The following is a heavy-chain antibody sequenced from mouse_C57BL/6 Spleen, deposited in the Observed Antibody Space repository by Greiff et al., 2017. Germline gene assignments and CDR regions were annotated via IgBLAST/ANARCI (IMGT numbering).Heavy chain of an antibody. CDR2: IYPRDGST. CDR1: GYTFTSYD. Sequence: QVQLQQSGPELVKPGASVKLSCKASGYTFTSYDINWVKQRPGQGLEWIGWIYPRDGSTKYNEKFKGKATLTVDTSSSTAYMELHSLTSEDSAVYFCGRSRRDYDEDYAMDYWGQGTSVTVSS. CDR3: GRSRRDYDEDYAMDY. D-gene: IGHD2-4*01. V-gene: IGHV1-85*01. J-gene: IGHJ4*01.